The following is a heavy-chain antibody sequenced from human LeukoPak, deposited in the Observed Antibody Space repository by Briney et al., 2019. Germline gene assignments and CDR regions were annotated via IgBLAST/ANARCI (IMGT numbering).Heavy chain of an antibody. CDR2: ISYDGSNK. D-gene: IGHD3-22*01. CDR1: GFTFSSYA. J-gene: IGHJ4*02. V-gene: IGHV3-30*18. Sequence: PGGSLRLSCAASGFTFSSYAMSWVRQAPGKGLEWVAVISYDGSNKYYADSVKGRFTISRDNSKNTLYLQMNSLRAEDTAVYYCAKERMSYYYDSSAIPPPFDYWGQGTLVTVSS. CDR3: AKERMSYYYDSSAIPPPFDY.